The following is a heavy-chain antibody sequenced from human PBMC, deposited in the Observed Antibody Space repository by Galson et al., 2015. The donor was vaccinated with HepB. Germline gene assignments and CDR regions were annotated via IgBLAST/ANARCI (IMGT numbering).Heavy chain of an antibody. D-gene: IGHD3-9*01. CDR2: MNPNSGNT. Sequence: SVKVSCKASGYTFTSYDINWVRQATGQGLEWMGWMNPNSGNTGYAQKFQGRVTMTRNTSISTAYMELSSLRSEDTAVYYCAYRYDHPSTGYLSWGQGTLVTVSS. V-gene: IGHV1-8*01. CDR3: AYRYDHPSTGYLS. J-gene: IGHJ5*02. CDR1: GYTFTSYD.